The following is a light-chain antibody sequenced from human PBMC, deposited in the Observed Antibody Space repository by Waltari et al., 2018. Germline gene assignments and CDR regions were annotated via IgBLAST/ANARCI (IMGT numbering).Light chain of an antibody. Sequence: QSALTQPASVSGSPGQSITISCTGTSSDIGDYNYVSWYQHLPGKAPKLIISEVRRRPSGVSNRFSGSKSGNMASLTISGLQAEDEADYYCNSYTTSSTWVFGGGTKLTVL. V-gene: IGLV2-14*01. CDR1: SSDIGDYNY. CDR2: EVR. CDR3: NSYTTSSTWV. J-gene: IGLJ3*02.